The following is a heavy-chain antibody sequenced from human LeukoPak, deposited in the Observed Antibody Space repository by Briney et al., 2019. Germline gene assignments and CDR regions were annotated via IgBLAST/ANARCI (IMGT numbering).Heavy chain of an antibody. V-gene: IGHV3-66*01. Sequence: QAGGSLRLPCGASGFTVGNNYMSWLRQAPGKGVEWVSLIYSAGRTYYADSVRGRFTISRDSSKSSLFLQLNSVRAEDTAVYYCAAFSHKGVWGQGTTVTVS. D-gene: IGHD3-3*02. CDR1: GFTVGNNY. J-gene: IGHJ6*02. CDR3: AAFSHKGV. CDR2: IYSAGRT.